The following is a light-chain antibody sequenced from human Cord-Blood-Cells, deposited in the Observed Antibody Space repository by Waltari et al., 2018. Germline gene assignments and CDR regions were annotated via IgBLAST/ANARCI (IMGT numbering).Light chain of an antibody. CDR3: QAWDSSTAVV. Sequence: SYELTQPPSVSVSPGQTASITCSGDKLGDKYACWYQQKPGQSPVLVIYQHSKGPSGIPVRFSVSNSGNTATLTISGTQAMDEADYYCQAWDSSTAVVFGGGTKLTVL. J-gene: IGLJ2*01. V-gene: IGLV3-1*01. CDR1: KLGDKY. CDR2: QHS.